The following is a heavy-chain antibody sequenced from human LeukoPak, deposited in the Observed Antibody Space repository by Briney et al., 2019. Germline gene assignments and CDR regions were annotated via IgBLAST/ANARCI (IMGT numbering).Heavy chain of an antibody. J-gene: IGHJ4*02. CDR3: ARLGHSNTWPGDY. CDR2: IYPGDSDT. V-gene: IGHV5-51*01. Sequence: GESLKISCKGSGYSFTDYWIGWVRRMPGKGLEWMGVIYPGDSDTRYSPSFQGQVTISVDKSISTAYLQWSSLQASDTAMYYCARLGHSNTWPGDYWGQGTLVTVSS. CDR1: GYSFTDYW. D-gene: IGHD2-2*01.